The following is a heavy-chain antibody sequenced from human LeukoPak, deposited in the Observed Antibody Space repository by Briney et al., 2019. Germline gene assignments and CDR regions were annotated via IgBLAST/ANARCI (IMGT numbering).Heavy chain of an antibody. V-gene: IGHV3-66*02. CDR2: IYSGGST. D-gene: IGHD4-23*01. J-gene: IGHJ4*02. CDR1: GFTVSSNY. Sequence: PGGSLRLSCAASGFTVSSNYMSWVRQAPGKGLEWVSVIYSGGSTYYADSVKGRFTISRDNSKNTLYLQMNSVRAEDTALYYCAKDRALRGTVVELDYWGQGTLVTVSS. CDR3: AKDRALRGTVVELDY.